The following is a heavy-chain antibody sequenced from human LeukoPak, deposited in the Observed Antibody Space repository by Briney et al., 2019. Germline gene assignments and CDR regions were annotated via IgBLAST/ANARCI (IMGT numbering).Heavy chain of an antibody. J-gene: IGHJ3*02. CDR3: AREHTEAFDI. Sequence: GASVKVSCKASGYTFTAYYMHWVRQATGQGLEWMGWMNPNSGNTAYAQKFQGRVTITRNTSIRTAYMELSSLRSEDTAVYYCAREHTEAFDIWGQGTMVTVSS. CDR1: GYTFTAYY. CDR2: MNPNSGNT. V-gene: IGHV1-8*03.